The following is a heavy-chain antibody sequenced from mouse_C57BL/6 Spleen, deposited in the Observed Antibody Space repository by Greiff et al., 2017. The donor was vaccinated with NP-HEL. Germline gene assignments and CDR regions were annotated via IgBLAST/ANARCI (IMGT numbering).Heavy chain of an antibody. CDR3: ARHFPYDGYPYWYFDV. V-gene: IGHV5-6*01. CDR2: ISSGGSYT. D-gene: IGHD2-3*01. Sequence: EVKLVESGGDLVKPGGSLKLSCAASGFTFSSYGMSWVRQTPDKRLEWVATISSGGSYTYYPDSVKGRFTISRDNAKNTLYLQMSSLKSEDTAMYYCARHFPYDGYPYWYFDVWGTGTTVTVSS. CDR1: GFTFSSYG. J-gene: IGHJ1*03.